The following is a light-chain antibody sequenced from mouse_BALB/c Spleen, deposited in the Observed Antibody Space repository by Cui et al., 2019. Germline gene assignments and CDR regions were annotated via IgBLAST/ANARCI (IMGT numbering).Light chain of an antibody. V-gene: IGKV4-74*01. J-gene: IGKJ4*01. CDR1: SSVSPSY. CDR3: HQYHRSPFT. Sequence: QTVGTKSPAIMPASLAERVTMTVTACSSVSPSYLHWYQQKPGSSPKLLIYCTSHLASGVPSRFSGSGSGTSYSLTISSVEAEDAATYYCHQYHRSPFTFGSGTKLEIK. CDR2: CTS.